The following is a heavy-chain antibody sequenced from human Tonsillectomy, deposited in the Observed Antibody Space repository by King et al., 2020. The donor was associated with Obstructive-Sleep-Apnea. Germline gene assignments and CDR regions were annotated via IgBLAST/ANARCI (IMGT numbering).Heavy chain of an antibody. D-gene: IGHD1-1*01. J-gene: IGHJ4*02. CDR2: MNPDSGNT. CDR1: EYTFTTYD. V-gene: IGHV1-8*01. CDR3: ARGWQERDY. Sequence: QLVQSGAEVKKPGASVKVSCKASEYTFTTYDINWVRQATGQGLEWMGWMNPDSGNTGYEQKFQGRVSMTRDTSISTAYMELSSLRSEDTAVYYCARGWQERDYWGQGTLLTVSS.